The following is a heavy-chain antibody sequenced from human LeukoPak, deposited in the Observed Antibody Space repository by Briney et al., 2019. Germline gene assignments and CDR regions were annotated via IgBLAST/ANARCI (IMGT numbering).Heavy chain of an antibody. CDR2: INHSGST. V-gene: IGHV4-34*01. J-gene: IGHJ5*02. Sequence: PSETLSLTCAVYGGSFSGYYWSWIRQPPGKGLEWIGEINHSGSTNYNPSLKSRVTISVDTSKNQFSLKLSSVTAADTAVYHCATGRPLRGYSYGSGANWFDPWGQGTLVTVSS. CDR3: ATGRPLRGYSYGSGANWFDP. CDR1: GGSFSGYY. D-gene: IGHD5-18*01.